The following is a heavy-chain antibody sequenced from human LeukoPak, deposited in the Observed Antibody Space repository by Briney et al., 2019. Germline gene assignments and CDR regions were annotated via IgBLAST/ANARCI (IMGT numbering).Heavy chain of an antibody. J-gene: IGHJ4*02. Sequence: GGSLRLPCAASGFTFSSYSMNWVRQAPGKGLEWVSYISSSSSTIYYADSVKGRFTISRDNAKNSLYLQMNSLRAEDTAVYYCARVTSGMGIYDDYWGQGTLVTVSS. D-gene: IGHD2/OR15-2a*01. CDR1: GFTFSSYS. CDR3: ARVTSGMGIYDDY. CDR2: ISSSSSTI. V-gene: IGHV3-48*04.